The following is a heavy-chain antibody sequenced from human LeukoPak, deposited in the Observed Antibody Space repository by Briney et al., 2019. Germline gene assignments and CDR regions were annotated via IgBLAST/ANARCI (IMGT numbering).Heavy chain of an antibody. CDR2: IYYSGST. Sequence: PSEILSLTCTVSGGSISSYYWSWIRQPPGKGLEWIGYIYYSGSTNYNPSLKSRVTISVDTSKNQFSLKLSSVTAADTAVYYCASIRPIWGSSSSYNWFDPWGQGTLVTVSS. V-gene: IGHV4-59*01. CDR3: ASIRPIWGSSSSYNWFDP. D-gene: IGHD6-6*01. CDR1: GGSISSYY. J-gene: IGHJ5*02.